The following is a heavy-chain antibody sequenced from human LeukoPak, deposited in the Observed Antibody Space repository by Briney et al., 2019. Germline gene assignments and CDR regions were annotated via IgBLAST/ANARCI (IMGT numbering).Heavy chain of an antibody. Sequence: GGSLRLSCAASGFTFSSYAMHWVRQAPGKGLEWVAVISYDGSNKYCADSVKGRFTISRDNSKNTLYLQMNSLRAEDTAVYYCAKYGEYSGYGVTIDYWGQGTLVTVSS. D-gene: IGHD5-12*01. CDR1: GFTFSSYA. CDR3: AKYGEYSGYGVTIDY. V-gene: IGHV3-30-3*02. CDR2: ISYDGSNK. J-gene: IGHJ4*02.